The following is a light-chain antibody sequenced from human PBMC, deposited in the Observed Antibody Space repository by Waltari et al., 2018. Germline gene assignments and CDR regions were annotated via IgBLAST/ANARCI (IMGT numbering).Light chain of an antibody. CDR3: CSYAGSSSLV. CDR2: EVS. Sequence: QSALTQPASVSGSPGQSITISCIGTSSDVGGYNLVSWYQQHPGKAPKLMIYEVSKRPSGVSNRFSGSKSGNTASLTISGLQAEDEADYYCCSYAGSSSLVFGGGTKLTVL. V-gene: IGLV2-23*02. CDR1: SSDVGGYNL. J-gene: IGLJ2*01.